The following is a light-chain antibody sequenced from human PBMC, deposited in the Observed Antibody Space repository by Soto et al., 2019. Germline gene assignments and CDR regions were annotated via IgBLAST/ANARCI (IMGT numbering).Light chain of an antibody. J-gene: IGKJ4*01. CDR2: DAS. CDR3: QQYNNWPPLT. V-gene: IGKV3-15*01. Sequence: EIVMTQSPATLSVSPGESATLSCRASQSVSSNLAWYQQKPGQAPRLLIYDASTRATGIPARFSGSGSGTDFSHTISRLQSEDFAVYCCQQYNNWPPLTFGEGTKVEIK. CDR1: QSVSSN.